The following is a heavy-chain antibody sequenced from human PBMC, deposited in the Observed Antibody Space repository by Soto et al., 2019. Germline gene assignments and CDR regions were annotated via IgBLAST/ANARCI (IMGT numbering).Heavy chain of an antibody. J-gene: IGHJ5*02. V-gene: IGHV4-39*01. CDR2: IYYSGST. CDR3: ARHASGSYSFGGWFDP. D-gene: IGHD1-26*01. Sequence: SETLSLTCTVSGGSISSSSYYRGWIRQPPGKGLEWIGSIYYSGSTYYNPSLKSRVTISVDTSKNQSSLKLSSVTAADTAVYYCARHASGSYSFGGWFDPWGQGTLVTVSS. CDR1: GGSISSSSYY.